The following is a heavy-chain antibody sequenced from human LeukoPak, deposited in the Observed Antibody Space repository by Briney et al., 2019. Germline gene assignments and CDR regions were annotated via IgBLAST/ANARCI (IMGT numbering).Heavy chain of an antibody. J-gene: IGHJ4*02. Sequence: PSETLSLTCTVSGGSISSYYWSWIRQPPGKGLEWIGYIYYSGSTNYNPSLKSRVTISVDTSKNQFSLKLSSVTAADTAVYYCARELARGFDYWGQGTLVTVSS. CDR1: GGSISSYY. CDR2: IYYSGST. CDR3: ARELARGFDY. D-gene: IGHD1-26*01. V-gene: IGHV4-59*01.